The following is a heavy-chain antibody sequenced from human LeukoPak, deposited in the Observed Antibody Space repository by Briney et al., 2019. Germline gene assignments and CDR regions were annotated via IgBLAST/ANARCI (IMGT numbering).Heavy chain of an antibody. J-gene: IGHJ4*02. CDR3: ARVGDSSGYYYYFDY. CDR2: ISSNGGST. D-gene: IGHD3-22*01. V-gene: IGHV3-64*01. Sequence: GGSLRLSCAASGFTFSSYAMHWDRQAPGKGLEYVSAISSNGGSTYYANSVKGRFTISRDNSKNTLYLQMGSLRAEDMAVYYCARVGDSSGYYYYFDYWGQGTLVTVSS. CDR1: GFTFSSYA.